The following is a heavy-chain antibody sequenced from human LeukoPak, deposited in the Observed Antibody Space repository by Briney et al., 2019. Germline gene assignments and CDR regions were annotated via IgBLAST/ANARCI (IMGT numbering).Heavy chain of an antibody. V-gene: IGHV3-53*04. Sequence: GSLTLSCAASGFTVSTNCMTWVRQAPGQGLEWASTIYSGGTTTYADSVMGRFTISRHNSRNTLYLQMNSLRAEDTAVYYCARVDTVMAYYFDLWGQGTLVTVSS. CDR2: IYSGGTT. J-gene: IGHJ4*02. CDR3: ARVDTVMAYYFDL. CDR1: GFTVSTNC. D-gene: IGHD5-18*01.